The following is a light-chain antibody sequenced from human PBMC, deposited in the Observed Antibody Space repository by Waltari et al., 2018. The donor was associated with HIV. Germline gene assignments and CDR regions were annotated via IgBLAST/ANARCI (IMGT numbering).Light chain of an antibody. CDR2: GNN. Sequence: QSVLTQPPSVSGAPGQRVTISCPGISSNIGAGSVVHWYHHLPGTAPKLLIHGNNNRPSGVPDRFSGSKSGTSASLAITGLQAEDEADYYCQSYDSSLSGWVFGGGTKLTVL. V-gene: IGLV1-40*01. CDR1: SSNIGAGSV. CDR3: QSYDSSLSGWV. J-gene: IGLJ3*02.